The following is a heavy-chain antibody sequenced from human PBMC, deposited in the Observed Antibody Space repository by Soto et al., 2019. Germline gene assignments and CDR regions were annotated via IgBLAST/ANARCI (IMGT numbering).Heavy chain of an antibody. V-gene: IGHV3-33*01. CDR3: ARGDYGGNSVLLDY. Sequence: AGGSLRLSCAASGFTFSSYGMHWVRQAPGKGLEWVAVIWYDGSNKYYADSVKGRFTISRDNSKNTLYLQMNSLRAEDTAVYYCARGDYGGNSVLLDYWGQGTLVTVSS. D-gene: IGHD4-17*01. CDR1: GFTFSSYG. CDR2: IWYDGSNK. J-gene: IGHJ4*02.